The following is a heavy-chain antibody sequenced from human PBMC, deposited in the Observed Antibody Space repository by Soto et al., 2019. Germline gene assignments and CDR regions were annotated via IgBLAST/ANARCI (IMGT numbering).Heavy chain of an antibody. J-gene: IGHJ4*02. V-gene: IGHV3-23*01. CDR2: IRASGDST. CDR3: ATQNFDY. Sequence: PGGSLRLSCAASGFTLSNYAMSWVRQAPGKGLEWVSVIRASGDSTYYADSVRGRFTISRDTSKNTLYLQMNSLRAEDTAVYYCATQNFDYWGQGTLVTVSS. CDR1: GFTLSNYA.